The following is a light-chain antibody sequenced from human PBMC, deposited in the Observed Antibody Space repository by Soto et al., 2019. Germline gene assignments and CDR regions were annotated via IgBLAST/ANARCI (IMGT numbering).Light chain of an antibody. CDR2: SAS. CDR1: QNVSSD. Sequence: KMMKQSPGTLSVKQGERASLSCMASQNVSSDLAWYHQKPGQAPSLLLYSASTRATGIPARFSGSGSGTEFTLTITSLQSEDFAVYYCQQYNNWPRTFGQGTIVDIK. CDR3: QQYNNWPRT. J-gene: IGKJ1*01. V-gene: IGKV3-15*01.